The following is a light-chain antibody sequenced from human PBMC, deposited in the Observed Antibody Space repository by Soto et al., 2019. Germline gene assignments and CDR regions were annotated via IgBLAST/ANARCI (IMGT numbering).Light chain of an antibody. J-gene: IGLJ1*01. Sequence: QSVLTQPPSVSGAPGQRVTLSCTGSSSNIGAGYDVHWYQQLPGTAPKLLIYGNSNRPSGVPDRFSGSKSGTSASLAITGLQAEDEADYYCQSYDSRLSGSIFGTGTKRTV. CDR2: GNS. CDR1: SSNIGAGYD. V-gene: IGLV1-40*01. CDR3: QSYDSRLSGSI.